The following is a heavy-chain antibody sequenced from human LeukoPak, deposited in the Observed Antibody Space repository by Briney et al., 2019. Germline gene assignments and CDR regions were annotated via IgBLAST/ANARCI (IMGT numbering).Heavy chain of an antibody. CDR1: GGSFSGYY. CDR2: INHSGST. J-gene: IGHJ4*02. V-gene: IGHV4-34*01. Sequence: PSETLSLTCAVYGGSFSGYYWSWIRQPPGKGLEWIGEINHSGSTNYNPSLKSRVTISVDTSKNQFSLKLSSVTAADTAVYYCARSLEKEQQLVPGLDYWGQGTLVTVSS. CDR3: ARSLEKEQQLVPGLDY. D-gene: IGHD6-13*01.